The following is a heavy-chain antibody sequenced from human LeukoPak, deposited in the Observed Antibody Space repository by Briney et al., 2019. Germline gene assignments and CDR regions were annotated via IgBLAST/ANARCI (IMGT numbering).Heavy chain of an antibody. V-gene: IGHV4-59*01. Sequence: PSETLSLTCTVSGGSISSYYWSWIRQPPGKGLEWIWYIYYSGSTNYNPSLKSRVTISVDTSKNQFSLKLSSVTAADTAVYYCAREAYYGGIDYWGQGTLVTVSS. CDR1: GGSISSYY. CDR2: IYYSGST. D-gene: IGHD4-23*01. CDR3: AREAYYGGIDY. J-gene: IGHJ4*02.